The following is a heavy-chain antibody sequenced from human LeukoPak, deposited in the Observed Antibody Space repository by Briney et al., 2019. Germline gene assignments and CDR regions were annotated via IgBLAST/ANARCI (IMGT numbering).Heavy chain of an antibody. J-gene: IGHJ6*03. Sequence: ASVKVSCKASGYTFTSYYMHWVRQAPGQGLEWMGIINPSGGSTSYAQKFQGRVTMTRDTSTSTVYMELSSLRSEDTAVYYCARDTLAHYYGSGIRYYYYMDVWGKGTTVTISS. D-gene: IGHD3-10*01. CDR1: GYTFTSYY. CDR2: INPSGGST. V-gene: IGHV1-46*01. CDR3: ARDTLAHYYGSGIRYYYYMDV.